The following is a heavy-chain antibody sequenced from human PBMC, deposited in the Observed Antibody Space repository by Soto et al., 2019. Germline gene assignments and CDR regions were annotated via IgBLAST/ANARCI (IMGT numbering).Heavy chain of an antibody. V-gene: IGHV3-33*06. CDR3: AKESGYDWGFPCYFDY. J-gene: IGHJ4*02. CDR2: IWYDGSNK. Sequence: GGSLRLSCAASGFTFSSYGMHWVRQAPGKGLEWVAVIWYDGSNKYYADSVKGRFTISRDNSKNTLYLQMNSLRAEDTAVYYCAKESGYDWGFPCYFDYWGQGTLVTVSS. CDR1: GFTFSSYG. D-gene: IGHD5-12*01.